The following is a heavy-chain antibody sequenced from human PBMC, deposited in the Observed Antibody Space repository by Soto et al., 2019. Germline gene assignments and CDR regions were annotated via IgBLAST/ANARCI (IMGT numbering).Heavy chain of an antibody. J-gene: IGHJ4*02. CDR3: AAGEPLNY. V-gene: IGHV3-33*01. D-gene: IGHD3-10*01. Sequence: QMQLVESGGDVVQPGRSLRLSCAASGFTFSNYGMHWVRQAPGKGLEWVAIIWYDGSNKYYADSVKGRFTISRDNSKNTVYLQMNSLRAEDTAMYFCAAGEPLNYRGQGTLVTVSS. CDR1: GFTFSNYG. CDR2: IWYDGSNK.